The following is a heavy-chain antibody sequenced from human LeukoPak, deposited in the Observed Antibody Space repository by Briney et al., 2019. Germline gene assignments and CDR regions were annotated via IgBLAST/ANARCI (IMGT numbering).Heavy chain of an antibody. CDR3: AREKSIGSGSYYNELPYYYYYGMDV. CDR2: INPSGGST. J-gene: IGHJ6*02. CDR1: GYTFTSYY. Sequence: ASVKVSCKASGYTFTSYYMHWLRQAPGQGLEWMGIINPSGGSTSYAQKFQGRVTMTRDTSTSTVYMELSSLRSEDTAVYYCAREKSIGSGSYYNELPYYYYYGMDVWGQGTTVTVSS. D-gene: IGHD3-10*01. V-gene: IGHV1-46*01.